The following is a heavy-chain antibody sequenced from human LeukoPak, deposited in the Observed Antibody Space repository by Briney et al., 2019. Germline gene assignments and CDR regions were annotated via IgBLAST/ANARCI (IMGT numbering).Heavy chain of an antibody. CDR1: GFTFDDYA. CDR2: INWNSGSI. CDR3: AKGTSSAYAYYMDV. V-gene: IGHV3-9*03. J-gene: IGHJ6*03. D-gene: IGHD5-12*01. Sequence: GRSLRLSXAASGFTFDDYAMHWVRQGPGRGLEWVSGINWNSGSIGYADSVKGRFTISRDNAKNSLYLQMNSLRAEDMALYYCAKGTSSAYAYYMDVWGKGTTVTVSS.